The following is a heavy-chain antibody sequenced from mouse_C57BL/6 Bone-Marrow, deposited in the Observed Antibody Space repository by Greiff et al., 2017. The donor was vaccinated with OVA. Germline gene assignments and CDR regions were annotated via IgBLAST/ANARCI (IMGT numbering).Heavy chain of an antibody. D-gene: IGHD2-3*01. CDR1: GFTFSDAW. CDR2: IRNKANNHAT. J-gene: IGHJ3*01. Sequence: EVMLVESGGGLVQPGGSMKLSCAASGFTFSDAWMDWVRQSPEKGLEWVAEIRNKANNHATYYAESVKGRFTISRDDSKSSVYLQMNSLRAEDTGIYYCTRSGYYLAWFAYWGQGTLVTVSA. V-gene: IGHV6-6*01. CDR3: TRSGYYLAWFAY.